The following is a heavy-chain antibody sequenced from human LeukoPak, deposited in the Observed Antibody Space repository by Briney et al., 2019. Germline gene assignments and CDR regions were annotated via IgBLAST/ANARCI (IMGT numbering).Heavy chain of an antibody. CDR3: AKGVAAAGRYYYYGMDV. CDR2: ISGSGGST. J-gene: IGHJ6*02. CDR1: GFTFSSYA. D-gene: IGHD6-13*01. Sequence: GGSLRLSCAASGFTFSSYAMSWVRQAPGKGLEWVSAISGSGGSTYYADSVKGRFTISRDNSKNTLYLQMNSLRAEDTAVYYCAKGVAAAGRYYYYGMDVWGQGTTVTVSS. V-gene: IGHV3-23*01.